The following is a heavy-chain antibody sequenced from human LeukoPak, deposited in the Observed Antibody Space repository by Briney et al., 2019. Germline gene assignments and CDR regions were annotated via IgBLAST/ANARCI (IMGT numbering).Heavy chain of an antibody. CDR1: GYTFSSYG. V-gene: IGHV1-18*01. Sequence: GASVKVSCMASGYTFSSYGISWVRQAPGQGLEWMGWISPYNGNTKYAQKLQGRVTMTTDTSTSTAYMELRSLRSDDTAMYYCARLVRYYDSFDGMDVWGKGTTVTVSS. CDR2: ISPYNGNT. D-gene: IGHD3-22*01. J-gene: IGHJ6*03. CDR3: ARLVRYYDSFDGMDV.